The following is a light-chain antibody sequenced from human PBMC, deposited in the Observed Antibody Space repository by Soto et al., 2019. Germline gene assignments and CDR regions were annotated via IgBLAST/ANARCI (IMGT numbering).Light chain of an antibody. CDR3: TSYTSSNTHVI. J-gene: IGLJ2*01. Sequence: QSALTQPASVSGSPGQSITISCTGTSSDVGGYNYVSWYQQHPDKAPKLMIYDVNNRPSGISNRFSGSKSGNTASLTISGLQAEDEADYYCTSYTSSNTHVIFGGGTQLTVL. V-gene: IGLV2-14*01. CDR2: DVN. CDR1: SSDVGGYNY.